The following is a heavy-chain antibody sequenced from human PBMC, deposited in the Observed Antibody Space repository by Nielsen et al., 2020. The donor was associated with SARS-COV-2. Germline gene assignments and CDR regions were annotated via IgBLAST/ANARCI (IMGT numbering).Heavy chain of an antibody. CDR3: AKDEGYYDSSGNYDY. V-gene: IGHV3-23*01. CDR1: GFTFSSYA. CDR2: ISGSGGST. Sequence: GGSLRLSCAASGFTFSSYAMSWVRQAPGKGLEWVSAISGSGGSTYYADSVKGRFTISRDNSKNTLYLQMNSLRAEDTAVYYCAKDEGYYDSSGNYDYWGQGTLVTVSS. J-gene: IGHJ4*02. D-gene: IGHD3-22*01.